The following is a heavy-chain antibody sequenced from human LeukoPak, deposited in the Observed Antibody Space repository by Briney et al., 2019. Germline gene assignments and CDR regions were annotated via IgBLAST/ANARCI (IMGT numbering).Heavy chain of an antibody. CDR3: ARWYWFLDY. V-gene: IGHV4-4*07. D-gene: IGHD2-8*02. CDR1: GGSISSYY. Sequence: TTSETLSLTCTVSGGSISSYYWSWFRHPPGKGLEWIGRIYTSGSTNYNPSLKSRVTMSVDTSKNQFSLKLSSVTAADTAVYYCARWYWFLDYWGQGTLVTVSS. CDR2: IYTSGST. J-gene: IGHJ4*02.